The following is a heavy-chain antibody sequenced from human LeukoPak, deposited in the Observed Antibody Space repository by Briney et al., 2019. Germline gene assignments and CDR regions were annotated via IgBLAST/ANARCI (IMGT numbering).Heavy chain of an antibody. D-gene: IGHD3-3*01. Sequence: GGSLRLSCAASGFTFSSYAMSWVRQAPGKWLEWVSAISGSGGSTYYADSVKGRLTISRDNAKNSLYLQMNSLRAEDTAVYYCARDRGWSGGRPSDYWGQGTLVTVSS. CDR2: ISGSGGST. J-gene: IGHJ4*02. V-gene: IGHV3-23*01. CDR1: GFTFSSYA. CDR3: ARDRGWSGGRPSDY.